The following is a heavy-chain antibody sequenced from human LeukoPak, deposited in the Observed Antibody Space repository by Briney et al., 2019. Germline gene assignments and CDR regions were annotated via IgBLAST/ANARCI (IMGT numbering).Heavy chain of an antibody. Sequence: SETLSLTCTVSGASISSSSYYWGWIRQPPGKGLEWIATIHYSGSTYHNPSLKSRVTMSVDTSKNQFSLKLSSVTAADTAVYYCARHPSGSSFDYWGQGTLVAVSS. J-gene: IGHJ4*02. V-gene: IGHV4-39*01. CDR1: GASISSSSYY. CDR3: ARHPSGSSFDY. CDR2: IHYSGST. D-gene: IGHD3-22*01.